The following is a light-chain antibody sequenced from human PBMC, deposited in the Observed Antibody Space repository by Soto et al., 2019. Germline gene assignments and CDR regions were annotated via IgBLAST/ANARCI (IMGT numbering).Light chain of an antibody. V-gene: IGKV1-39*01. Sequence: QSPSSLSASVGDRVTITCRASQSISSYLNWYQQKPGKAPKLLIYAASSLQSGVPSRFSGSGSGTDFTLTISSLQPEDFANYHGQKSYSTAKSFGQWPRLEIK. J-gene: IGKJ5*01. CDR3: QKSYSTAKS. CDR2: AAS. CDR1: QSISSY.